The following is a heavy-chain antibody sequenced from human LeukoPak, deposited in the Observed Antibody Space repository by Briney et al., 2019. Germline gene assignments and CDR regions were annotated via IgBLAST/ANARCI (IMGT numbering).Heavy chain of an antibody. J-gene: IGHJ4*02. CDR2: IYYGGNT. CDR3: TRHPSCTTITHCSFDF. Sequence: SETLSLTCTVPGGSISISNYYWGWIRQPPGKGLEWIGSIYYGGNTNYNPSLKSRVTLSVDTSKNQFSLKVSSVTAADTAVYYCTRHPSCTTITHCSFDFWGRGTLVTVSS. V-gene: IGHV4-39*01. CDR1: GGSISISNYY. D-gene: IGHD4-11*01.